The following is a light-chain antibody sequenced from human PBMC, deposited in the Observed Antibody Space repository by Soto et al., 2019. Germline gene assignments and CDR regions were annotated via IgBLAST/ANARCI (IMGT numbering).Light chain of an antibody. J-gene: IGKJ1*01. Sequence: DIQMTQSPSTLSASVGDRVTITCRASQSISSRLAWYQQKPGKAPKLLIYKASSLESGVPSRFSGSGSGTEFTLTISSLQPDDFAAYYCRQYNSYVWTFGQGTKVEIK. V-gene: IGKV1-5*03. CDR3: RQYNSYVWT. CDR1: QSISSR. CDR2: KAS.